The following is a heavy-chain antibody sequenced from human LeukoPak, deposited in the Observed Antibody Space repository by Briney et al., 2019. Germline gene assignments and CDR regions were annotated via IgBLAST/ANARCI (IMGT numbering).Heavy chain of an antibody. D-gene: IGHD2-2*01. CDR1: GYTFTRYY. Sequence: ASVKVSYKASGYTFTRYYMHLVRQAPGQGLEWMGWINPNSGGTNYAQKFQGRVTMTRDTSISTAYMELSRLRSDDTALNYGRRVPIVVVPAAMDPDRWFDPWGQGTLVTVSS. J-gene: IGHJ5*02. CDR2: INPNSGGT. CDR3: RRVPIVVVPAAMDPDRWFDP. V-gene: IGHV1-2*02.